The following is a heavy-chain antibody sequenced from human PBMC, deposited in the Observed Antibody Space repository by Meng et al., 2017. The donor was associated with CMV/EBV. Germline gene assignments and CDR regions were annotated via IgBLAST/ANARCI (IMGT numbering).Heavy chain of an antibody. Sequence: SETLSLTCAVYGGSFSGYYWSWIRQPPGKGLEWIGEINHSGSTNYNPSLKSRVTISVDTSKNQFSLKLSSVTAADTAVYYCARLLGTGTPFDYWGQGTLVTVSS. D-gene: IGHD1-1*01. CDR1: GGSFSGYY. CDR2: INHSGST. V-gene: IGHV4-34*01. J-gene: IGHJ4*02. CDR3: ARLLGTGTPFDY.